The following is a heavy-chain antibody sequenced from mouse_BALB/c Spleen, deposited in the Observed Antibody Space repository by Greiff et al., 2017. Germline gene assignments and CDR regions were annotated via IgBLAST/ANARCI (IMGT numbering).Heavy chain of an antibody. D-gene: IGHD1-1*01. CDR2: ISSGGSYT. Sequence: EVQGVESGGGLVKPGGSLKLSCAASGFTFSSYAMSWVRQSPEKRLEWVAEISSGGSYTYYPDTVTGRFTISRDNAKNTLYLEMSSLRSEDTAMYYCAREGYYYGSSYRYFDVWGAGTTVTVSS. J-gene: IGHJ1*01. CDR1: GFTFSSYA. CDR3: AREGYYYGSSYRYFDV. V-gene: IGHV5-9-4*01.